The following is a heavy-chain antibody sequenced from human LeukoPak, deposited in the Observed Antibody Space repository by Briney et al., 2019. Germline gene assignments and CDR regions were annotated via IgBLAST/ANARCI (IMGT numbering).Heavy chain of an antibody. CDR1: GFTFSSYA. V-gene: IGHV3-23*01. CDR2: ISGSGSST. J-gene: IGHJ4*02. CDR3: AKPRENSSGVGRYFDY. Sequence: GGFLRLSCAASGFTFSSYAMSWVRQAPGKGLEWVSAISGSGSSTYYADSVKGRFTISRDNSKNTLYLQMNSLRAEDTAVYYCAKPRENSSGVGRYFDYWGQGTLVTVSS. D-gene: IGHD6-19*01.